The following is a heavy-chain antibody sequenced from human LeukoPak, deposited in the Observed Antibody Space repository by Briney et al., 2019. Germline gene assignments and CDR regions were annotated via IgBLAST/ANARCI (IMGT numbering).Heavy chain of an antibody. CDR3: VKGGGGLATITSLQY. D-gene: IGHD5-24*01. CDR1: GFTFSSYA. Sequence: GGSLRLSCAASGFTFSSYAMSWVRQAPGKGLEWVSAINWDGASRTYADSVKGRFSISRDNSKNSLYLQMNSLRREDTALYYCVKGGGGLATITSLQYWGQGTLVTVSS. CDR2: INWDGASR. J-gene: IGHJ4*02. V-gene: IGHV3-43*01.